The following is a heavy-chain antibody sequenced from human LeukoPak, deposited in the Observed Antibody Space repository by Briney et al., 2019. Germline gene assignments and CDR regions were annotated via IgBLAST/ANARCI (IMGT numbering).Heavy chain of an antibody. CDR1: GYTLTSYY. V-gene: IGHV1-46*01. CDR2: INPSGGST. Sequence: ASVKVSCKASGYTLTSYYMHWVRQAPGQGLEWMGIINPSGGSTSYAQKFQGRVTMTRDTSTSTVYMELSSLRSEDTAVYYCARELTNYYDSSGYPDYWGQGTLVTVSS. D-gene: IGHD3-22*01. J-gene: IGHJ4*02. CDR3: ARELTNYYDSSGYPDY.